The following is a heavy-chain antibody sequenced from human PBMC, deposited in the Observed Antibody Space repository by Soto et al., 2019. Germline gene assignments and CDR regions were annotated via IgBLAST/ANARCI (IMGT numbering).Heavy chain of an antibody. CDR1: GFTVNSRF. CDR2: MSDSGTA. Sequence: PGGSLRLSCAASGFTVNSRFMTWIRQAPGKGLEWVSVMSDSGTAYYADSVKGRFTISRDISKNTVFLQMNSLRAEDTAVYYCARDRLVPYGYGMDVWGQGTTVTVSS. D-gene: IGHD2-2*01. V-gene: IGHV3-66*01. J-gene: IGHJ6*02. CDR3: ARDRLVPYGYGMDV.